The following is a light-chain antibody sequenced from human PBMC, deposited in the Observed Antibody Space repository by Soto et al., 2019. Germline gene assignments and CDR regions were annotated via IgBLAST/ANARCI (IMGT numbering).Light chain of an antibody. V-gene: IGKV3-15*01. J-gene: IGKJ4*01. CDR3: QQNNKWPPVT. CDR2: GAS. Sequence: EVVMTQSPATVSVSPGEGVTLSCRASQTISNDLAWYPQKPGQAPRLLIYGASTRATGIPARFSGRGSGTEFTLTISSLQSEDFAFYYCQQNNKWPPVTFGGGTKVEIK. CDR1: QTISND.